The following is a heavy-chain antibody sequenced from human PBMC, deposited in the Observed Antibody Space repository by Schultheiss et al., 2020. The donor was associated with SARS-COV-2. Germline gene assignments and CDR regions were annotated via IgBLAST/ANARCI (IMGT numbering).Heavy chain of an antibody. J-gene: IGHJ4*02. V-gene: IGHV4-61*10. Sequence: SETLSLTCTVSGGSISSGSYYWSWIRQPAGKGLEWIGYIYYSGSTYYNPSLKSRVTMSVDTSKNQFSLKLSSVTAADTAVYYCARVMHGDYDPYYFDYWGQGTLVTVSS. CDR1: GGSISSGSYY. D-gene: IGHD4-17*01. CDR2: IYYSGST. CDR3: ARVMHGDYDPYYFDY.